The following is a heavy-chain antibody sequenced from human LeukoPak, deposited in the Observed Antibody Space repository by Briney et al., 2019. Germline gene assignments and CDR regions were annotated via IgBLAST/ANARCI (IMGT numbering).Heavy chain of an antibody. J-gene: IGHJ4*02. CDR1: GGSFSGYY. CDR2: INHSGST. Sequence: SETLSLTCAVYGGSFSGYYWSWIRQPPGKGLEWIGEINHSGSTNYNPSLKSRVTISVDTSKNQFSLKLSSVTAADTAVYYCARRPHGYYDGSGYYRPFDYWGQGTLVTVSS. D-gene: IGHD3-22*01. CDR3: ARRPHGYYDGSGYYRPFDY. V-gene: IGHV4-34*01.